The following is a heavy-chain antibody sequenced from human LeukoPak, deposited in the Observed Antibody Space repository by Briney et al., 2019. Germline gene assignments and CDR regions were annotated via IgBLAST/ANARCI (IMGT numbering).Heavy chain of an antibody. CDR3: ARGGRRFLEWLPNDY. J-gene: IGHJ4*02. CDR1: GYTFTSYD. V-gene: IGHV1-8*01. D-gene: IGHD3-3*01. Sequence: ASVKVSCKASGYTFTSYDINWVRQATAQGLEWMGWMNPNSGNTGYAQKFQGRVTMTRNTSISTAYMELSSLRSEDTAVYYRARGGRRFLEWLPNDYWGQGTLVTVSS. CDR2: MNPNSGNT.